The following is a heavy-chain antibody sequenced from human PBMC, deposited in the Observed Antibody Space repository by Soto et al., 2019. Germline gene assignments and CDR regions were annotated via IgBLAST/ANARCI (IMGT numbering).Heavy chain of an antibody. J-gene: IGHJ6*02. V-gene: IGHV3-7*05. Sequence: EVQLVESGGGLVQPGGSLRLSCAASGFTFRTYWLSWVRQVPGKGLERVANINLDGSEKNYVDSVKGRFTIPSDNARNSLYLQMSSLRAEDTALYCCARDGSTSWYSYDYHGMDVWGQGTTVTVS. D-gene: IGHD5-18*01. CDR3: ARDGSTSWYSYDYHGMDV. CDR2: INLDGSEK. CDR1: GFTFRTYW.